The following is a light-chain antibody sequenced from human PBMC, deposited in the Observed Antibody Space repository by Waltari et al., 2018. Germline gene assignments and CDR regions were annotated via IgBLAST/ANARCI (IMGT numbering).Light chain of an antibody. V-gene: IGLV2-14*03. J-gene: IGLJ2*01. CDR1: GGAGGGSDY. Sequence: QSALTQTAHVSGSPGQSITIACTGIGGAGGGSDYVSWFQHLPGTAPQVIIYDVTNRPSGVSDRFSASKSANTASLTISGLQPEDEGHYYCASQTSDGVVLFGGGTKVTVL. CDR2: DVT. CDR3: ASQTSDGVVL.